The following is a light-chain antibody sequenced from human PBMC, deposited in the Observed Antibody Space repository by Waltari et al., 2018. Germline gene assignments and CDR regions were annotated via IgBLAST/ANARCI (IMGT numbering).Light chain of an antibody. CDR1: QSVSSNY. CDR3: QQYGRSPWT. CDR2: DAS. V-gene: IGKV3-20*01. J-gene: IGKJ1*01. Sequence: FVLTQSPGTLSLSPGERVTLSCRASQSVSSNYLACYQQKPGQAPRLLIYDASNRATGIADRFSGSGSGTDFTLTISRLEPEDVAVYYCQQYGRSPWTFGQGTKVEIK.